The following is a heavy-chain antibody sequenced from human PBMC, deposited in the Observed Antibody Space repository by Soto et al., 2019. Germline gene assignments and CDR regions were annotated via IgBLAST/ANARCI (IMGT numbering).Heavy chain of an antibody. Sequence: QVHLVQSGAEVKKPGASVKVSCKGSGYGFTTYGITWVRQAPGQGLEWMAWISAHNGNTNYAQKLQGRVTVTRDTYTSTAYMELRSLRSDDTAVYDCARGRYGDYWGQGALVTVSS. CDR3: ARGRYGDY. CDR1: GYGFTTYG. D-gene: IGHD1-1*01. V-gene: IGHV1-18*01. J-gene: IGHJ4*02. CDR2: ISAHNGNT.